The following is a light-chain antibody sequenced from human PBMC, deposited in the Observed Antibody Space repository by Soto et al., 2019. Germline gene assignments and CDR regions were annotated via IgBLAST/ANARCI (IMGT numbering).Light chain of an antibody. V-gene: IGKV3-15*01. CDR2: GVS. CDR3: QQYDYWPRT. J-gene: IGKJ1*01. Sequence: EIVMTQSPVTLSVSPGERATLSCRASQSVTNSYLAWYQQKPGQAPRLLLFGVSNRATGIPARFSGSGSGTEFSLTISSLQSEDFAVYYCQQYDYWPRTFGQGTKVDIK. CDR1: QSVTNSY.